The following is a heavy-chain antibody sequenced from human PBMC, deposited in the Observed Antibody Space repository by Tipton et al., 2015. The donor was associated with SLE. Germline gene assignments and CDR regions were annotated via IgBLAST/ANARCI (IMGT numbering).Heavy chain of an antibody. V-gene: IGHV4-34*08. D-gene: IGHD1-7*01. CDR2: VSHRGTT. J-gene: IGHJ4*02. CDR1: GGTSTHYL. CDR3: ANQNWNYYF. Sequence: LRLSCAVYGGTSTHYLLSVIRPPPGTGREGIGEVSHRGTTHYNPSLDSRVTISLDRCNNQFTLKMTSVTAADTAVYYCANQNWNYYFWGQGNLVTVSS.